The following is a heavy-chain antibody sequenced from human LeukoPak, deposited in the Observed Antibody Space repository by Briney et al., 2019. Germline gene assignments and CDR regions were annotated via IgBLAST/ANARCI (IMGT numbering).Heavy chain of an antibody. CDR3: AKDHGYSYGYLSY. Sequence: GGSLRLSCAASGFTFSSYAMHWVRQAPGKGLEYVSAISSNGGSTYYANSVKGRFTISRDNSKNTLYLQMGSLRAEDTAVYYCAKDHGYSYGYLSYWGQGTLVTVSS. D-gene: IGHD5-18*01. V-gene: IGHV3-64*01. CDR1: GFTFSSYA. CDR2: ISSNGGST. J-gene: IGHJ4*02.